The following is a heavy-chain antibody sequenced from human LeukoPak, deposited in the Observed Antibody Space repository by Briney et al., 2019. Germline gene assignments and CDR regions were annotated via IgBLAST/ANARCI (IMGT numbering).Heavy chain of an antibody. D-gene: IGHD6-19*01. J-gene: IGHJ4*02. CDR3: AKGKAGYSSG. V-gene: IGHV3-30*18. CDR1: GFTFSSYG. Sequence: GGSLRLSCAASGFTFSSYGMHWVRQAPGKGLEWVAVISYDGSNKYYADSVKGRFTISRDNSKNTLFLQMNSLRAEDTAVYYCAKGKAGYSSGWGQGTLVTVSS. CDR2: ISYDGSNK.